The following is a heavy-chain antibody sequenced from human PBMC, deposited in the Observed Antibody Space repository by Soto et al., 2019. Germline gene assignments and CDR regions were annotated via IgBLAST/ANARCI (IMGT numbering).Heavy chain of an antibody. CDR2: IWYDGSNK. V-gene: IGHV3-33*01. CDR1: GFTFSSYG. Sequence: QVQLVESGGGVVQPGRSLRLSCAASGFTFSSYGMHWVRQAPGKGLEWVAVIWYDGSNKYYADSVKGRFTISRDNSKNTLYLQMNSLRAEDTAVYYCARGRPRYGYEDYWGQGTLVTVSS. D-gene: IGHD5-18*01. J-gene: IGHJ4*02. CDR3: ARGRPRYGYEDY.